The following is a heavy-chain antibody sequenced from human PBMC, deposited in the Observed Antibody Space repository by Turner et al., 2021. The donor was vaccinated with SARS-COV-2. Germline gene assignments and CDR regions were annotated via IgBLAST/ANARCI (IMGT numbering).Heavy chain of an antibody. Sequence: QLQLQESGPGLVKPSETLSLTCPVSGGSISSSSYYWGWIRQPPGKGLEWIGSIYYSGSTYYNPSLKSRVTISVDTSKNQFSLKLSSVTAADTAVYYCATDYYDSSGYYYGGWFDPWGQGTLVTVSS. CDR3: ATDYYDSSGYYYGGWFDP. CDR1: GGSISSSSYY. D-gene: IGHD3-22*01. V-gene: IGHV4-39*02. J-gene: IGHJ5*02. CDR2: IYYSGST.